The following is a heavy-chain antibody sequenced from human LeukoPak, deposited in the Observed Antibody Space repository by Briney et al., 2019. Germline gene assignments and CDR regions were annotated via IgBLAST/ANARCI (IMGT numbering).Heavy chain of an antibody. Sequence: SETLSLTCAVYGGSFSCYFWSWIRQPPGKGLEWIGEINHSGSTNYNPSLKSRVTISVDTSKNQFSLELSSVTAADTAVYYCARHLRSGAVDYWGQGTLVTVS. CDR1: GGSFSCYF. J-gene: IGHJ4*02. V-gene: IGHV4-34*01. CDR3: ARHLRSGAVDY. D-gene: IGHD4-17*01. CDR2: INHSGST.